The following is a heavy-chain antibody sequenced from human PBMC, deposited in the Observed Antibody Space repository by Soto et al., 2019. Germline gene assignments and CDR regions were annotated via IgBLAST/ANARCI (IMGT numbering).Heavy chain of an antibody. J-gene: IGHJ6*02. Sequence: ASVNVSFKAAGYTFTSYCIHWVRQAPGQRLELTGWINAGNGNTKYSEKFQGRVTITRDTSASTAYLEMSSLRSEDTAVYYCGGDPNDSRAYYHHCYYGMEVWGQGTTVNVSS. CDR2: INAGNGNT. V-gene: IGHV1-3*01. CDR3: GGDPNDSRAYYHHCYYGMEV. CDR1: GYTFTSYC. D-gene: IGHD3-22*01.